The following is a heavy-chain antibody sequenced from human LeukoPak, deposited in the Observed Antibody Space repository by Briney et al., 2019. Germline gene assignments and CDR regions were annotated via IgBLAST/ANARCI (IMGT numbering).Heavy chain of an antibody. CDR3: ARLTMVRGVIRQIDY. CDR1: GYSFTSYW. V-gene: IGHV5-51*01. D-gene: IGHD3-10*01. Sequence: GESLKISCKGSGYSFTSYWIGWVRPMPGKGLEWMGIIYPGDSDTRYSPSFQGQATISADKSISTAYLQWSSLKASDTAMYYCARLTMVRGVIRQIDYWGQGTLVTVSS. J-gene: IGHJ4*02. CDR2: IYPGDSDT.